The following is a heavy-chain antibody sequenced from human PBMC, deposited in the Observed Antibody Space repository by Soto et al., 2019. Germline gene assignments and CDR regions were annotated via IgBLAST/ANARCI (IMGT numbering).Heavy chain of an antibody. CDR3: AKAIVATIGYFDS. V-gene: IGHV3-23*01. D-gene: IGHD5-12*01. J-gene: IGHJ4*02. CDR2: ISGSGGST. Sequence: PGGSLRLSCAASGYTFNSYAMSWVRQDPGKGLEWVSAISGSGGSTYYADSVKGRFTISRDNSKNTLYLQMNSLRAEDTAIYYSAKAIVATIGYFDSWGQGALVTVSS. CDR1: GYTFNSYA.